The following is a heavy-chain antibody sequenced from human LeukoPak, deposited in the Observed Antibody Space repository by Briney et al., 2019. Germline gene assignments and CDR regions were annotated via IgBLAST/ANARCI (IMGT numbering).Heavy chain of an antibody. CDR2: INHSGST. D-gene: IGHD5-24*01. CDR1: DESFSGYY. J-gene: IGHJ4*02. Sequence: SETLSLTCVVYDESFSGYYWGWIRQPPGKGLEWIGEINHSGSTNYNPSLKSRVTISVDTSKNQFSLKLSSVTAADTSEYFCARGGASGRWSYFDSWGQGTLVTVCS. CDR3: ARGGASGRWSYFDS. V-gene: IGHV4-34*01.